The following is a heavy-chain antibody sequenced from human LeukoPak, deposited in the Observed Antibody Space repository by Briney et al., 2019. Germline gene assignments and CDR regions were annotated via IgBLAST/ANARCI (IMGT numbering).Heavy chain of an antibody. V-gene: IGHV3-53*01. Sequence: GGSLRLSCAASGFTVSNNYMSWVRQAPGKGLEWVSLIYSGGSTYYADSVKGRFTISRDNSKNTLYLQMNSLGAEDTAVYYCGAYSSLDYWGQGTLVTVSS. J-gene: IGHJ4*02. CDR3: GAYSSLDY. D-gene: IGHD3-22*01. CDR1: GFTVSNNY. CDR2: IYSGGST.